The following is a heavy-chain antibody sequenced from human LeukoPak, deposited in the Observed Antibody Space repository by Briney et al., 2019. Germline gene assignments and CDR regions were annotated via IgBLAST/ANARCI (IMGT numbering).Heavy chain of an antibody. CDR1: GGSVSSGSYY. J-gene: IGHJ4*02. Sequence: PSETLSLTCTVSGGSVSSGSYYWSCIRQPPGKGLEWIGYIYYSGSTNYNPSLKSRVTISVDTSKNQFSLKLSSVTAADTAVYYCARARRGIDYWGQGTLVTVSS. CDR3: ARARRGIDY. D-gene: IGHD3-16*01. CDR2: IYYSGST. V-gene: IGHV4-61*01.